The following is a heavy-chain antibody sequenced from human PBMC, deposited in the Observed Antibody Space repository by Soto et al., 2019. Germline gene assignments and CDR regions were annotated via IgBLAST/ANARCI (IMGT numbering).Heavy chain of an antibody. CDR3: ARANYDSLYYGMDV. J-gene: IGHJ6*02. D-gene: IGHD3-22*01. Sequence: EVQLVESGGGLVQPGGSLRLSCAASGFTFSSYSMNWVRQAPGKGLEWVSYISSSSSTIYYADSVKGRFTISRDNAKNSLYLQMNSRRDEDTAVYYCARANYDSLYYGMDVWGQGTTVTVSS. CDR1: GFTFSSYS. V-gene: IGHV3-48*02. CDR2: ISSSSSTI.